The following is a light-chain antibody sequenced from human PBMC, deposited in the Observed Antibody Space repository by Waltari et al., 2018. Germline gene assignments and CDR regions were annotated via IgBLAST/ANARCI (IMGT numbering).Light chain of an antibody. CDR2: VNIDGSH. J-gene: IGLJ3*02. V-gene: IGLV4-69*01. CDR1: SGHTSYA. CDR3: QTWGAGFRV. Sequence: QLVLTQSPSASASLGASVKLTCTLRSGHTSYAIAWHQQQPEKGPRYLMKVNIDGSHSKGDGIPDRFSGSSSGAERYLTISSLQSEDEADYYCQTWGAGFRVFGGGTKLTVL.